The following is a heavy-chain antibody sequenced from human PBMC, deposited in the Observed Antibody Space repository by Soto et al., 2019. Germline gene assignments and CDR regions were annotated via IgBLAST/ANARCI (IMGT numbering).Heavy chain of an antibody. CDR2: ISGSAAST. V-gene: IGHV3-23*01. CDR1: GFTFSSYA. J-gene: IGHJ6*02. Sequence: HPGGSLRLSCAASGFTFSSYAMNWVRQAPGKGLEWVSGISGSAASTYYADSVRGRFTISRDNSKNTLYLQMNSLRAEDTAVYYCAKGRRGPALLWFGESPPSGMDVWGQGTTVTVSS. D-gene: IGHD3-10*01. CDR3: AKGRRGPALLWFGESPPSGMDV.